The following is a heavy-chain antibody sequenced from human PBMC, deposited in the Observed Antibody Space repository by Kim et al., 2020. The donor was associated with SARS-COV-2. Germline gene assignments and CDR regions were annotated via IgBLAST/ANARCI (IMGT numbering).Heavy chain of an antibody. CDR1: GYTFTGYY. D-gene: IGHD3-22*01. Sequence: ASVKVSCKASGYTFTGYYMHWVRQAPGQGLEWMGWINPNSGGTNYAQKFQGRVTMTRDTSISTAYMELSRLRSDDTAVYYCARDSYYDSSGYYYYYYMDVWGKGTTVTVSS. CDR2: INPNSGGT. J-gene: IGHJ6*03. V-gene: IGHV1-2*02. CDR3: ARDSYYDSSGYYYYYYMDV.